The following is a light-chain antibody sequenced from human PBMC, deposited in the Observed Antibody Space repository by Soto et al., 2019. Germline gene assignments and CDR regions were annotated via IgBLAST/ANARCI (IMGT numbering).Light chain of an antibody. V-gene: IGKV1-5*01. CDR3: QQYNSYPKT. CDR1: QSICSW. J-gene: IGKJ1*01. Sequence: DILMTQSPSTLSATVGDTVNITCRATQSICSWFAWYQQKPGKAPKLLIFDASSLESGVPSRFSGSGSVTEFNLTISSRQPDDLATYYCQQYNSYPKTFGQGTKVEIK. CDR2: DAS.